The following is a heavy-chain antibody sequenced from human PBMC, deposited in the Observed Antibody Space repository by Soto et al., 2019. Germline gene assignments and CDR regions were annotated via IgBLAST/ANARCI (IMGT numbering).Heavy chain of an antibody. CDR2: IGTKSDA. CDR1: GFTFRTYD. V-gene: IGHV3-13*01. CDR3: ARSTAGNYPVGNAFDA. Sequence: DVQLVESGGGLIQPGGSLRLSCAASGFTFRTYDMHWVRQTTGKGLEWVSAIGTKSDAYYPDSVKGRFTISRDNVKNSLYLQINSLRAGDTAVYYCARSTAGNYPVGNAFDAWGQGTMVTVSS. D-gene: IGHD4-4*01. J-gene: IGHJ3*01.